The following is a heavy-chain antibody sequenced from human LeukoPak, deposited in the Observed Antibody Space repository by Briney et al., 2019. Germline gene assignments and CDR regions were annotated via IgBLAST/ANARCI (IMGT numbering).Heavy chain of an antibody. CDR3: VREIRAISVTAD. CDR1: GYTFTDYY. V-gene: IGHV1-2*02. CDR2: INPNSGGT. J-gene: IGHJ4*02. D-gene: IGHD2-21*02. Sequence: ASVKVSCKASGYTFTDYYMQWVRQAPGQRLEWMGWINPNSGGTYYAQKLQGRVTLTRDTSITTAYMELSRLRSDDTAVYYCVREIRAISVTADWGQGTLVTVSS.